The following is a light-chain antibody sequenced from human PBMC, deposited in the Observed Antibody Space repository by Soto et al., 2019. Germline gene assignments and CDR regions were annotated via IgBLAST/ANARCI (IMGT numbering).Light chain of an antibody. CDR3: NSYTTSSTWV. CDR2: EVS. V-gene: IGLV2-18*02. J-gene: IGLJ3*02. CDR1: SSDIGSYNR. Sequence: QSVLTQPPSVSGSPGQSVTISCTGTSSDIGSYNRVSWYQQPPGTAPKLMIYEVSNWPSGVPDRFSGSKSGNTASLTISGLQAEDEADYYCNSYTTSSTWVFGGGTKVTVL.